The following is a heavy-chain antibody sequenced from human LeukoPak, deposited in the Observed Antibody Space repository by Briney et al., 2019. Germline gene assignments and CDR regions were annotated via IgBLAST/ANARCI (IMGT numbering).Heavy chain of an antibody. V-gene: IGHV3-23*01. CDR1: GFTFSSYA. D-gene: IGHD3-10*01. J-gene: IGHJ6*03. Sequence: PGGSLRLSCAASGFTFSSYAMSWVRQAPGKGLEWVSAISGSGGSTYYADSVKGRFTISRDNAKNSLYLQMNSLRAEDTAVYYCARDGEVRGDPGYLHYYYYMDVWGKGTTVTISS. CDR3: ARDGEVRGDPGYLHYYYYMDV. CDR2: ISGSGGST.